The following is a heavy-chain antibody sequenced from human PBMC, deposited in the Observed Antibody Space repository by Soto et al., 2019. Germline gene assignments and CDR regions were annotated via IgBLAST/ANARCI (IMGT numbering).Heavy chain of an antibody. CDR2: LSSSGSTI. J-gene: IGHJ4*02. CDR3: ASRRLTSGFDY. Sequence: GGSLRLSCAASGFTFRSYEMNWVRQAPGKGLEWVSYLSSSGSTIYYADSVKGRFTISRDNAKNLLCLQMNSLRADDTAVYYCASRRLTSGFDYWGQGTLVTVSS. CDR1: GFTFRSYE. V-gene: IGHV3-48*03. D-gene: IGHD2-8*01.